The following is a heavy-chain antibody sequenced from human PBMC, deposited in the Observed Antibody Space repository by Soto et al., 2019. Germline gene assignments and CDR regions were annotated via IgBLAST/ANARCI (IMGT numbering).Heavy chain of an antibody. Sequence: QLQLQESGPGLVKPSETLSLTCTVSGGSISSSSYYWGWIRQPPGKGLEWIGSIYYSGSTYYNPSLKSRFPISVDTSKNQFSLKLSSVTAADTAVYYCARLGYCSGGSCYPGWDYYYMDVWGKGTTVTVSS. CDR1: GGSISSSSYY. V-gene: IGHV4-39*01. J-gene: IGHJ6*03. CDR2: IYYSGST. CDR3: ARLGYCSGGSCYPGWDYYYMDV. D-gene: IGHD2-15*01.